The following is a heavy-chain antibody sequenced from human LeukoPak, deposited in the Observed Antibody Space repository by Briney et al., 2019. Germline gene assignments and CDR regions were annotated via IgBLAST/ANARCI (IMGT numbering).Heavy chain of an antibody. V-gene: IGHV3-23*01. Sequence: GGSLRLSCAASGFTFSSYAMSWVRQAPRKRLEWVSVISGSGGSTYYADSVKGRFTISRDNSKNTLYLQMNSLRAEDTAVYYCAVAAAGTAEVYYYYYYMDVWGKGTTVTVSS. J-gene: IGHJ6*03. CDR1: GFTFSSYA. CDR3: AVAAAGTAEVYYYYYYMDV. CDR2: ISGSGGST. D-gene: IGHD6-13*01.